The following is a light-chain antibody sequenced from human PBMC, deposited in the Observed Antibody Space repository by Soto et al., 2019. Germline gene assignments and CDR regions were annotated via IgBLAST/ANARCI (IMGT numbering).Light chain of an antibody. CDR3: MQGTHLPLT. V-gene: IGKV2-30*01. Sequence: VMTQSPLSLPVTLGQPASIFCRSSQSLLYSDGKTFLTWFHQRPGQAPRRLIYEVSNRDSGVPDRFSGSGSGTDFTLKISRVEAEDVGVYYCMQGTHLPLTFGGGTKVDIK. CDR2: EVS. CDR1: QSLLYSDGKTF. J-gene: IGKJ4*01.